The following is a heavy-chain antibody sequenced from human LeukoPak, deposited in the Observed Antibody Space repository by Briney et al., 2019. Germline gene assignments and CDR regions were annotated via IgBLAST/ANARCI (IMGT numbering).Heavy chain of an antibody. CDR3: ARAGLNGDVDY. D-gene: IGHD4-17*01. CDR1: GGSFSGYY. Sequence: PSETLSLTCAVCGGSFSGYYWSWLRQPPGKGLEWIGEMNHSGSTNYNPSLKSRVTISVDTSKNQFSLKLSSVTAADTAVYYCARAGLNGDVDYWGQGTLVTVSS. J-gene: IGHJ4*02. CDR2: MNHSGST. V-gene: IGHV4-34*01.